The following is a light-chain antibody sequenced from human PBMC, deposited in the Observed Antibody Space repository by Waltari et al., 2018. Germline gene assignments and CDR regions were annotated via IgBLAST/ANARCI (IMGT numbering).Light chain of an antibody. Sequence: QMSQSPSSLSAFVGDRVTITCRPSQDIGNFLNWYQQKPGKAPKLLIYFANNLASGVPSRFTGSGSGTEFTLTILSLQPEDFATYYCQQSKRSPTFGGGTRVEIK. CDR1: QDIGNF. J-gene: IGKJ4*01. CDR2: FAN. CDR3: QQSKRSPT. V-gene: IGKV1-39*01.